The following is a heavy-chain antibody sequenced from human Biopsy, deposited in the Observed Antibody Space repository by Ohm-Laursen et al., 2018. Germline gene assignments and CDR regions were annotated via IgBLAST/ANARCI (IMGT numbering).Heavy chain of an antibody. CDR2: IDWNSRNI. Sequence: SLRLSCAASGFSFDDFAMHWVRQSPGKGLEWVAGIDWNSRNINYGDSVKGRFSVSRDNAKNSLYLQMNSLRGEDTALYYCVKDTNWNYVWDRPGATKGMDVWGQGTTVTVSS. CDR1: GFSFDDFA. V-gene: IGHV3-9*01. J-gene: IGHJ6*02. D-gene: IGHD1-7*01. CDR3: VKDTNWNYVWDRPGATKGMDV.